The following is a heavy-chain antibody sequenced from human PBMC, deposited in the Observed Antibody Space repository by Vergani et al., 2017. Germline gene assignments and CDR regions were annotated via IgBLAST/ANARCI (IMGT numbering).Heavy chain of an antibody. Sequence: QVQLVESGGGLVKPGGSLRLSCAASGFTFSDYYMSWIRQAPGKGLEWVSYISSSGSTIYYADSVKGRFTTSRDNAKNSLYLQMNSLRAEDTAVYYCARDPVRVTMGRGESLGSADYWGQGTLVTVSS. CDR2: ISSSGSTI. J-gene: IGHJ4*02. CDR3: ARDPVRVTMGRGESLGSADY. D-gene: IGHD3-10*01. CDR1: GFTFSDYY. V-gene: IGHV3-11*01.